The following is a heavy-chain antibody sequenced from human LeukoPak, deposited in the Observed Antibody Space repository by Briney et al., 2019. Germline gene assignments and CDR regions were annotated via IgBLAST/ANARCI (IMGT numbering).Heavy chain of an antibody. Sequence: GGSLRLSCEASGFTFSTYSMHWVRQAPDKGLESVAVISQGGSTQYYAGSVQGRFTISRDNSQNTLYLQLNSLRPEDTAVYYCSRDGEHGYNDIDYWGQGTLVTVSS. D-gene: IGHD5-12*01. CDR2: ISQGGSTQ. V-gene: IGHV3-30-3*01. CDR3: SRDGEHGYNDIDY. CDR1: GFTFSTYS. J-gene: IGHJ4*02.